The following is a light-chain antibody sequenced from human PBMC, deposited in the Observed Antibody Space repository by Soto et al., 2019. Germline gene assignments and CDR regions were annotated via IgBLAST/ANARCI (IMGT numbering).Light chain of an antibody. J-gene: IGKJ1*01. V-gene: IGKV3-11*01. Sequence: EIVLTQSPATLSSFPGDRVTLSCRASQYINTRLAWYQHRPGQAPRLLIYQTSLRAAGIPARFSASGSGTDFTLTISDVQPEDFALYYCHQRQSWPRTFGQGTKG. CDR3: HQRQSWPRT. CDR1: QYINTR. CDR2: QTS.